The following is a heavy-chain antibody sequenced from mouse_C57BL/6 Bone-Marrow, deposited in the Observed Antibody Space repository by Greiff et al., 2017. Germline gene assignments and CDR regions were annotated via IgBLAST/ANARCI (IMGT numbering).Heavy chain of an antibody. CDR1: GYTFTGYW. CDR2: ILPGSGST. V-gene: IGHV1-9*01. Sequence: VQLQQSGAELMKPGASVKLSCKATGYTFTGYWIEWVKQSPGHGLEWIAEILPGSGSTYYTEKFKGKATFTADTSSNTAYMQLSSLTTEDSAIYYCARRPAYGGQGTLVTVSA. CDR3: ARRPAY. J-gene: IGHJ3*01.